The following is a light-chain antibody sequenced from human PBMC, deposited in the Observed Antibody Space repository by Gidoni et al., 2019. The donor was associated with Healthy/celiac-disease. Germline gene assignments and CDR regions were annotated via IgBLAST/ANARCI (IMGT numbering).Light chain of an antibody. CDR2: DAY. J-gene: IGKJ5*01. CDR3: QQYDNLPIT. Sequence: IQMTQSPSSLYASVGDRVTITCQASQDISNYLNWYQQKPGKAPKLLIYDAYNLETGVPSRFSGSGSGKDCTLTSRSLQPEDLATYYCQQYDNLPITFGQGTRLEIK. V-gene: IGKV1-33*01. CDR1: QDISNY.